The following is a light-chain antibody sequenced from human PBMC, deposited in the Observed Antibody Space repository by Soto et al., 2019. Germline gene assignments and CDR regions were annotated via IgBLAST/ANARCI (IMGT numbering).Light chain of an antibody. Sequence: DIQMTQSPSTLSASVGDRVTITCRASQSISSRLAWYQQKPGKAPKLLIYNVSSLKSGVPSRFSGSGSRTEFTPTISSLQPDDFATYYFQQYNSYLWSFGQGTMVEIK. J-gene: IGKJ1*01. CDR1: QSISSR. CDR3: QQYNSYLWS. V-gene: IGKV1-5*03. CDR2: NVS.